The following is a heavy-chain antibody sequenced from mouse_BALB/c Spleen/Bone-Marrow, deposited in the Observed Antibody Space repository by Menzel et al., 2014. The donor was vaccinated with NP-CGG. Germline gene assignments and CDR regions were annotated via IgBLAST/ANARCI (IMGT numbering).Heavy chain of an antibody. CDR1: GFDFSTYW. D-gene: IGHD1-2*01. J-gene: IGHJ3*01. V-gene: IGHV4-1*02. CDR2: INPDSSTI. Sequence: EVKLVESGGGLVQPGGSLKLSCAASGFDFSTYWMSWVRQAPGKGLEWIGEINPDSSTINYTPSLKDKFIISRDNAKNTLYLQMSKVRSEDTALYYCARLHYYSYEAYWGQGTLVTVSA. CDR3: ARLHYYSYEAY.